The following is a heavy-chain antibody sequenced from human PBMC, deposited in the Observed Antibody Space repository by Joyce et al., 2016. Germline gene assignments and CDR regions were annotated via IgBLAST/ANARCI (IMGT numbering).Heavy chain of an antibody. V-gene: IGHV1-69*04. CDR1: GGNFYDYT. J-gene: IGHJ3*02. D-gene: IGHD2/OR15-2a*01. CDR2: IIPIVGVA. CDR3: TRGRIEYSKTFNAYDI. Sequence: VQLVQSGAEVKKPGSSVKVSCKVSGGNFYDYTITWVRQAPGQGLGWRGRIIPIVGVANYARKFRGRVARTADKSTATSYLELNSLRLDDTAMFFCTRGRIEYSKTFNAYDIWGQGTMVTVSS.